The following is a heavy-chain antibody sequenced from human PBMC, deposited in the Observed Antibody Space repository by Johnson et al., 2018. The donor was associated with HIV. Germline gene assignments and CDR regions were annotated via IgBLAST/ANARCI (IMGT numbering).Heavy chain of an antibody. CDR1: GFTFSSYW. D-gene: IGHD3-3*01. CDR3: ARGARGDLEWLLSGHAFDI. Sequence: EVQLVESGGGLVQPGGSLRVSCAASGFTFSSYWMNWVRQAPGKGLEWVAKIKQDGSEKYYVDSVKGRFTISRDNAKNSLYLKMNSLRAEDTAVYYCARGARGDLEWLLSGHAFDIWGQGTMVTVSS. CDR2: IKQDGSEK. J-gene: IGHJ3*02. V-gene: IGHV3-7*01.